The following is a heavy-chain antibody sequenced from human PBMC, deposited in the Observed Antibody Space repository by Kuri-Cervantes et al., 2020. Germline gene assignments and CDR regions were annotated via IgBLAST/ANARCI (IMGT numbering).Heavy chain of an antibody. D-gene: IGHD3-3*01. CDR1: GGSVSSGRYY. CDR3: ARHQTSTIFGVVIISPPDY. CDR2: IFYSGST. V-gene: IGHV4-61*01. Sequence: SETLSLTCTVSGGSVSSGRYYWSWIRQPPGKGLEWIGYIFYSGSTNYNPSLKSRVTISVDMSKNQFSLKLSSVTAADTAVYYCARHQTSTIFGVVIISPPDYWGQGTLVTVSS. J-gene: IGHJ4*02.